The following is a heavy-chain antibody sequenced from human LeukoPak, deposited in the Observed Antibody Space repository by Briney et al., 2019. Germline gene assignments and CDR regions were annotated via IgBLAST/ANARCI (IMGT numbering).Heavy chain of an antibody. D-gene: IGHD3-9*01. CDR1: GFTFSSYA. J-gene: IGHJ4*02. V-gene: IGHV3-23*01. CDR2: ISGSGGST. CDR3: AKDFAVTGYDILTGYYEGEGYFDY. Sequence: GGSLRLSCAASGFTFSSYAMSWVRQAPGKGLEWVSAISGSGGSTYYADSVKGRFTISRDNSKNTLYLQMSSLRAEDTAVYYCAKDFAVTGYDILTGYYEGEGYFDYWGQGTLVTVSS.